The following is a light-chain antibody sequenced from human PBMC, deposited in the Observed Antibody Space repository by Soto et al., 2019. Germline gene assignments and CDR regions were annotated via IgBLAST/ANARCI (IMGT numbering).Light chain of an antibody. V-gene: IGLV6-57*04. J-gene: IGLJ1*01. CDR3: QSYDSSNYV. Sequence: FMLTQPHSVSESPGKTVTISCTRSSGSIASNYVQWYQQRPGSAPTTVIYEDNQRPSGVPDRFSGSIDSSSNSASLTSSGLKTEDEADYYCQSYDSSNYVFGTGTKLTVL. CDR1: SGSIASNY. CDR2: EDN.